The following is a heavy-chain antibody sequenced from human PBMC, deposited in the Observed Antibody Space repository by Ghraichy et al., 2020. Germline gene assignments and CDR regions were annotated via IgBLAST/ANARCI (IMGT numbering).Heavy chain of an antibody. V-gene: IGHV3-74*01. Sequence: LSLTCAASGFTFSSYWMHWVRQAPGKGLVWVSRINSDGSSTSYADSVKGRFTISRDNAKNTLYLQMNSLRAEDTAVYYCARDPSSGWPTYFDYWGQGTLVTVSS. D-gene: IGHD6-19*01. CDR2: INSDGSST. J-gene: IGHJ4*02. CDR3: ARDPSSGWPTYFDY. CDR1: GFTFSSYW.